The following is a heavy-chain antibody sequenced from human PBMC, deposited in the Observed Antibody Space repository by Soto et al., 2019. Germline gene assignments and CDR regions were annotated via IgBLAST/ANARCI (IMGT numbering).Heavy chain of an antibody. V-gene: IGHV1-18*01. CDR1: GYIFTAYG. J-gene: IGHJ4*02. Sequence: QVRLVQSGPEVKMPGASVKVSCKTSGYIFTAYGLAWLRQAPGQRPEWMGWVSTNDDRTNYAQKFQGRVTMTTDRSTTTTSMELRSLRPDYTAVYYCARELNTESSAYYSFAFWGQGTLVTVSS. D-gene: IGHD3-22*01. CDR2: VSTNDDRT. CDR3: ARELNTESSAYYSFAF.